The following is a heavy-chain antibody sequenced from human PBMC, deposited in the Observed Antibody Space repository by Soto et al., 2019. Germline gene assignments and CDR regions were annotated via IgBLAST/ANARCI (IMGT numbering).Heavy chain of an antibody. CDR3: ARVGTYYDFWSGYYFNDRTRQNYYYYYGMDV. CDR1: GFTFSSYA. V-gene: IGHV3-30-3*01. J-gene: IGHJ6*02. D-gene: IGHD3-3*01. CDR2: ISYDGSNK. Sequence: PGGSLRLSCAASGFTFSSYAMHWVRQAPGKGLEWVAVISYDGSNKYYADSVKGRFTISRDNSKNTLYLQMNSLRAEDTAVYYCARVGTYYDFWSGYYFNDRTRQNYYYYYGMDVWGQGTTVTVSS.